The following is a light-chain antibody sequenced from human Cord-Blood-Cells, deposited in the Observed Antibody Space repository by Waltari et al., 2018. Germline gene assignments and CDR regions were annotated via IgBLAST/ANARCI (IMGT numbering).Light chain of an antibody. V-gene: IGLV2-14*01. CDR3: SSYTSSSTYV. J-gene: IGLJ1*01. CDR2: DVS. CDR1: SSDVGGYNY. Sequence: QSALTQPASASGSPGQSITISCTGTSSDVGGYNYVSWYQQHPGKAPKLMIYDVSNRPSGVSNRFSGSTAGNTASLSISGLQAEDEADYYCSSYTSSSTYVFGTGTKVTVL.